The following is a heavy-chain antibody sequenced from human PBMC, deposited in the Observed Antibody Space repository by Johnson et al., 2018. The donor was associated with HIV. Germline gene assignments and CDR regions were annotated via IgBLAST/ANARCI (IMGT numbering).Heavy chain of an antibody. CDR1: GFIFSSYP. D-gene: IGHD2-21*01. CDR3: ARGGGCGGDCYSGYDAFDI. V-gene: IGHV3-30*04. J-gene: IGHJ3*02. CDR2: ISSDGSNN. Sequence: QVQLVESGGGVVQPGRSLRLSCAASGFIFSSYPMHWVRQAPGKGLEWVAVISSDGSNNYYADSVKGRFTISRDNSKNTLYLQMNSLRDEDTAVYYCARGGGCGGDCYSGYDAFDIWGQGTMVTV.